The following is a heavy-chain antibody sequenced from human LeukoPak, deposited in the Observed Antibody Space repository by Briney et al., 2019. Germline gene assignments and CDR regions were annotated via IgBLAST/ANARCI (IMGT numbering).Heavy chain of an antibody. CDR2: ISAYDGNT. V-gene: IGHV1-18*01. CDR3: ARVYSWELGDACDI. J-gene: IGHJ3*02. Sequence: ASVKVSCKASGYTFTSYGMSWVRQAPGQGLEWMGWISAYDGNTNYAQKLQGRVTMTRDTSTSTAYMELRSLRSDDTAVYYCARVYSWELGDACDIWGQGTMVTVFS. CDR1: GYTFTSYG. D-gene: IGHD5-18*01.